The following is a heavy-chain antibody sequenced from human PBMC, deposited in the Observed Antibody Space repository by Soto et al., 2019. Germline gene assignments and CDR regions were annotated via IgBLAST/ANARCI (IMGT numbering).Heavy chain of an antibody. J-gene: IGHJ4*02. Sequence: QVQLVESGGGVVQPGRSLRLSCAASGFTFSSYGMHWVRQAPGKGLEWVAVISYDGSNKYYADSVKGRFTISRDNSKNTLYLQMNSLRAEDTAVYYCAKAVNYIWGRYPYEFDYWGQGTLVTVSS. CDR3: AKAVNYIWGRYPYEFDY. CDR1: GFTFSSYG. V-gene: IGHV3-30*18. D-gene: IGHD3-16*02. CDR2: ISYDGSNK.